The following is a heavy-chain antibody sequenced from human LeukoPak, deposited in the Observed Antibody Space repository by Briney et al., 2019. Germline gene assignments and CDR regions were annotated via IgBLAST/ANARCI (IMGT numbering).Heavy chain of an antibody. J-gene: IGHJ3*02. CDR1: GFTFSSFS. Sequence: GGSLRLSCAAYGFTFSSFSMNCVRQAPGKELVGVTTINSSSSYKYHADSGKGRFTSARDNAKNSLYLQMNSLRAEDTAVYFCAVDDLLWTDALDIWGQGTMVTVSS. D-gene: IGHD3-10*01. CDR3: AVDDLLWTDALDI. V-gene: IGHV3-21*01. CDR2: INSSSSYK.